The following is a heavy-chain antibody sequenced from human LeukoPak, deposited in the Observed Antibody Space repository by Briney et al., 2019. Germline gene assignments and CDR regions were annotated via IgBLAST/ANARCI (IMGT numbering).Heavy chain of an antibody. D-gene: IGHD3-9*01. J-gene: IGHJ5*02. CDR2: INPNNGGT. CDR1: GYTFTGYY. V-gene: IGHV1-2*02. CDR3: ARVSTSGYRDWLDP. Sequence: ASVKVSCKASGYTFTGYYMHWVRQAPGQGLEWMGWINPNNGGTKNAQNFQGRVTMTRDTSISTAYMELSRLKFDDTAVYYCARVSTSGYRDWLDPWGQGTLVTVSS.